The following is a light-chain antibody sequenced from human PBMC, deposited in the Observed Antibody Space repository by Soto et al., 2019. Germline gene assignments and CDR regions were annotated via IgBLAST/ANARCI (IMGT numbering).Light chain of an antibody. CDR3: QQYSSYSRT. Sequence: EIVLTQSPGTLSLSPGERATLFCRASQSVTNSQLAWYQQKPGQAPRLLIFGASSRATGIPDRFSGSGSGTDFTLTIARLEPEDFATYYCQQYSSYSRTFGQGTKVEIK. CDR2: GAS. CDR1: QSVTNSQ. J-gene: IGKJ1*01. V-gene: IGKV3-20*01.